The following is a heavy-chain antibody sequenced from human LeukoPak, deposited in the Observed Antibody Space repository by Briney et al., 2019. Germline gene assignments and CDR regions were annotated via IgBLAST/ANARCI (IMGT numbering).Heavy chain of an antibody. CDR3: AKTDSGYDFGYYSYYMDV. V-gene: IGHV3-30*18. CDR2: ISYDGSNK. D-gene: IGHD5-12*01. CDR1: GFTFSSYG. J-gene: IGHJ6*03. Sequence: GGSLRLSCAASGFTFSSYGMHWVRQAPGKGLEWVAVISYDGSNKYYADSVKGRFTISRDNSKNTLYLQLNSLRAEDTAVYYCAKTDSGYDFGYYSYYMDVWGKGTTVTVSS.